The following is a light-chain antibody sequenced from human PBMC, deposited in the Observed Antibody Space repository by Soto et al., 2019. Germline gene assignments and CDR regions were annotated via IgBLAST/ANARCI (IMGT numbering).Light chain of an antibody. V-gene: IGKV1-5*03. J-gene: IGKJ1*01. Sequence: DIQMAQSPSSLPASXGDRVTISXRASQSISSWLAWYQQKPGKAPKLLIYKASTLKSGVPSRFSGSGSGTEFTLTISSLQPDDFATYYCQHYNSYSEAFGQGTKVDIK. CDR2: KAS. CDR1: QSISSW. CDR3: QHYNSYSEA.